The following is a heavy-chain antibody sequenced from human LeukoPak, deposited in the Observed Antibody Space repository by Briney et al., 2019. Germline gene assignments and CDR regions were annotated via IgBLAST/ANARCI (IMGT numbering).Heavy chain of an antibody. V-gene: IGHV3-30-3*02. CDR2: TSYDETNR. Sequence: PGGSLRLSCAASGFTFSSHAMHWVRQAPGKGLEWVAVTSYDETNRFSADSVKGRFTTPSDYSKNTLYLQMDSLRREDTAVYYCAQGGGYCGGDCFFYFDNWGPGTLVTVSS. D-gene: IGHD2-21*02. J-gene: IGHJ4*02. CDR1: GFTFSSHA. CDR3: AQGGGYCGGDCFFYFDN.